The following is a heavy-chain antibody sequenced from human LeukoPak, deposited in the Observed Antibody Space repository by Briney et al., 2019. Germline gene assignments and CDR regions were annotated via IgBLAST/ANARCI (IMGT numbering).Heavy chain of an antibody. V-gene: IGHV5-10-1*01. CDR3: AVEVAATGGMDV. J-gene: IGHJ6*02. CDR2: IDPSDSYT. Sequence: GESLKISCKGSGYSFTSYWISWVRQMPGKGLEWMGRIDPSDSYTNYSPSFRGHVTISADKSISTAYLQRSSLKASDTAMYYCAVEVAATGGMDVWGQGTTVTVSS. CDR1: GYSFTSYW. D-gene: IGHD2-15*01.